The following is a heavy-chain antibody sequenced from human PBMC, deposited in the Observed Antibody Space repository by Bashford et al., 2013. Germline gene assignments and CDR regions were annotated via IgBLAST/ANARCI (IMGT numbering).Heavy chain of an antibody. CDR2: IVPLLGET. CDR3: ATTLGGSGWVVDDAFDI. D-gene: IGHD6-19*01. Sequence: WVRQAPGQGLECVGGIVPLLGETIYAQKFQGRVTMTEDTSTDTAYMELSSLRSEDTAVYYCATTLGGSGWVVDDAFDIWGQGTMVTVSS. J-gene: IGHJ3*02. V-gene: IGHV1-24*01.